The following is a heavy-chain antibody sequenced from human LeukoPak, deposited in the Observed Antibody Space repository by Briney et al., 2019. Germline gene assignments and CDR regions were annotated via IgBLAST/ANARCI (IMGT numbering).Heavy chain of an antibody. CDR2: ISGSGGST. J-gene: IGHJ4*02. V-gene: IGHV3-23*01. CDR3: AKDPPVVADTDYFDY. CDR1: GFSFSSYA. D-gene: IGHD6-19*01. Sequence: GGSLRLSCVASGFSFSSYAMTWVRQAPGKGLEWVSAISGSGGSTYYADSVRGRFTISRDNSKNTLYLQMNSLRAEDTAVYYCAKDPPVVADTDYFDYWGQGTRVTVSS.